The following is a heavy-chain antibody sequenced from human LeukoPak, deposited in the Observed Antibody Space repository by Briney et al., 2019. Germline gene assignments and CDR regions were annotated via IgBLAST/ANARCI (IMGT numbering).Heavy chain of an antibody. CDR2: MNPNSGNT. CDR1: GYTFTSYD. CDR3: ARLLWFGEPYYYYYMDV. Sequence: EASVKVSCKASGYTFTSYDINWVRQATGQGLEWMGWMNPNSGNTGYAQKFQGRVTMTRNTSISTAYMELSSLRSEDTAVYYYARLLWFGEPYYYYYMDVWGKGTTVTVSS. D-gene: IGHD3-10*01. J-gene: IGHJ6*03. V-gene: IGHV1-8*01.